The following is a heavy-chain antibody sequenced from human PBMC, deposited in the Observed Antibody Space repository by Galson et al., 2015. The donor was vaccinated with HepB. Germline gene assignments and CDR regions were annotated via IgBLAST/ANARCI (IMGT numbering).Heavy chain of an antibody. CDR1: GGTFSSYA. CDR2: IIPILGIA. CDR3: ARGRENVLLWFGELTVGMDV. Sequence: SCKASGGTFSSYAISWVRQAPGQGLEWMGRIIPILGIANYAQKFQGRVTITADKSTSTAYMELSSLRSEDTAVYYCARGRENVLLWFGELTVGMDVWGQGTTVTVSS. J-gene: IGHJ6*02. D-gene: IGHD3-10*01. V-gene: IGHV1-69*04.